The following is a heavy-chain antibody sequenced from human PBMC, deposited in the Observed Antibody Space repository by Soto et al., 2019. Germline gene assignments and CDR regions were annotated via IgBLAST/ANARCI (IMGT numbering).Heavy chain of an antibody. J-gene: IGHJ6*02. CDR2: IIPIFGTA. D-gene: IGHD5-12*01. CDR3: ARDKEDIVATIYYYYGMDV. CDR1: GGTFSSYA. Sequence: QVQLVQSGAEVKKPGSSVKVSCKASGGTFSSYAISWVRQAPGQGLEWMGGIIPIFGTANYAQKFQGRVTITADESTSTAYMELSSLRYEDTAVYYCARDKEDIVATIYYYYGMDVWGQGTTVTVSS. V-gene: IGHV1-69*01.